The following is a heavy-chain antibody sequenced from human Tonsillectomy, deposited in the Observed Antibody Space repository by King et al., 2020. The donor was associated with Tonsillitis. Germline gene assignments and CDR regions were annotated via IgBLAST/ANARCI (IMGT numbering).Heavy chain of an antibody. CDR1: GGSISNYY. CDR2: IYYSGST. CDR3: ARDSVTMARGIIYYYYGMDV. J-gene: IGHJ6*02. D-gene: IGHD3-10*01. V-gene: IGHV4-59*01. Sequence: QLQESGPGLVKPSETLSLICNVSGGSISNYYWSWIRQPPGKGLGWFGYIYYSGSTNYNPSLKSRVTISVDTSKTQFSLKLNSVTAADTAVYYCARDSVTMARGIIYYYYGMDVWGQGTTVTVSS.